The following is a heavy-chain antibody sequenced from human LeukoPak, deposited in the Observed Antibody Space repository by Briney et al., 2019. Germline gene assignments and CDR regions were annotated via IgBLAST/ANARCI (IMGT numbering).Heavy chain of an antibody. CDR3: ARDGGLRFLEWLLAFDY. Sequence: GASVKVSCKASGYTFTSYGISWGRQAPGQGLEWMGWISAYNGNTNYAQKLQGRVTMTTDTSTSTAYMELRSLRSDDTAVYYCARDGGLRFLEWLLAFDYWGQGTLVTVSS. V-gene: IGHV1-18*01. J-gene: IGHJ4*02. CDR1: GYTFTSYG. D-gene: IGHD3-3*01. CDR2: ISAYNGNT.